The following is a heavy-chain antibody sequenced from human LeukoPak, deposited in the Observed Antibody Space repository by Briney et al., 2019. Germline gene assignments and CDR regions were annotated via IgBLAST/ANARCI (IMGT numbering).Heavy chain of an antibody. D-gene: IGHD5-24*01. Sequence: PGGSLRLSCAASGFTFSSYAMHWVRQDPGKGLEWVAVISYDGSNKYYAGSAKGRFTISRDNSKNTLYLQMNSLRAEDTAVYYCAREELAPQSRYFDYWGQGTLVTVSS. CDR1: GFTFSSYA. J-gene: IGHJ4*02. CDR3: AREELAPQSRYFDY. V-gene: IGHV3-30-3*01. CDR2: ISYDGSNK.